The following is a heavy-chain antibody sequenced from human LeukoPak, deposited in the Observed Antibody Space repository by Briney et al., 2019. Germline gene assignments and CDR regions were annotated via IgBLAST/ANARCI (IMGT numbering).Heavy chain of an antibody. V-gene: IGHV3-23*01. D-gene: IGHD3-3*01. CDR1: GFTFSNAW. CDR3: AKETYYDFWSALDY. J-gene: IGHJ4*02. Sequence: GGSLRLSCAASGFTFSNAWMSWVRQAPGKGLEWVSAISGSGDSTYYADSVKGRFTISRDNSKNTLYLQMNSLGAEDTAVYYCAKETYYDFWSALDYWGQGTLVTVSS. CDR2: ISGSGDST.